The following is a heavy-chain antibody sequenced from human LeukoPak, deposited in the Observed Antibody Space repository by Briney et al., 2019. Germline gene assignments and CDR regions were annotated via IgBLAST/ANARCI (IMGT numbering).Heavy chain of an antibody. J-gene: IGHJ3*02. D-gene: IGHD3-10*01. V-gene: IGHV4-4*07. Sequence: SSETLSLTCTVSGGSISSYYWSWIRQPAGKGLEWIGRIYTSGSTNYNPSLKSRVTISVDTSKNQFSLKLSSVTAADTAVYYCARLSVSLLWFGELSKKYAFDIWGQGTMVTVSS. CDR2: IYTSGST. CDR1: GGSISSYY. CDR3: ARLSVSLLWFGELSKKYAFDI.